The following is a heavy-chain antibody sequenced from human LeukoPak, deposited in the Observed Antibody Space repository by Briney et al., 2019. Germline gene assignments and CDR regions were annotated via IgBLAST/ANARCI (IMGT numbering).Heavy chain of an antibody. D-gene: IGHD2-2*01. CDR1: GGTFSSYA. CDR3: AHRSTRGSYYYYYMDV. CDR2: IIPIFGTA. V-gene: IGHV1-69*05. J-gene: IGHJ6*03. Sequence: ASVKVSCKASGGTFSSYAISWVRQAPGQGLEWMGGIIPIFGTANYAQKFQGRVTITTDESTSTAYMELSSLRSEDTAVYYCAHRSTRGSYYYYYMDVWGKGTTVTVSS.